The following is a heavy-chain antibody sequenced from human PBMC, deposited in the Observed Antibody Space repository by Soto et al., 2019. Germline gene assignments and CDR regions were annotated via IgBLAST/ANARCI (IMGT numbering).Heavy chain of an antibody. Sequence: GSGPTLVNPTETLTLTCSFSGFSLSTSGMCVSWIRQPPGKALEWLARIDWDDRKYYSTSLKTRLTISRDTSKDQVVLTMTNMDPVDTAMYYCARTLAAAGDYYIMYVWGKGSTVTVSS. CDR2: IDWDDRK. D-gene: IGHD6-13*01. V-gene: IGHV2-70*11. CDR1: GFSLSTSGMC. J-gene: IGHJ6*03. CDR3: ARTLAAAGDYYIMYV.